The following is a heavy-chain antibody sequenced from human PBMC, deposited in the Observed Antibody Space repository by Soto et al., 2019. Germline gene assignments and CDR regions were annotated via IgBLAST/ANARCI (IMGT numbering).Heavy chain of an antibody. J-gene: IGHJ6*02. Sequence: QVQLVQSGAEVKKPGSSVKVSCKASGGTFSSYAISWVRQAPGQGLEWMGGIIPIFGTANYAQKFQGRVTITADESTNTAYRELSSLRSEDTAVYYCARGSQVLTSVHYYYGMDGWGQGTTVTASS. V-gene: IGHV1-69*12. CDR3: ARGSQVLTSVHYYYGMDG. D-gene: IGHD2-2*01. CDR2: IIPIFGTA. CDR1: GGTFSSYA.